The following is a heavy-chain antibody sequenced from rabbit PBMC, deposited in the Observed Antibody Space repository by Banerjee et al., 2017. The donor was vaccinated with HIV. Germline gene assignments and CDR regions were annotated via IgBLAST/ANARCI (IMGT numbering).Heavy chain of an antibody. V-gene: IGHV1S45*01. CDR3: AGSLVDNANL. Sequence: QEQLEESGGDPVKPEGSLTLTCTASGFSFSNKYVMCWVRQAPGKGLEWIGYIDPVFGSTYYASGVNGRFTISSHNAQNTLYLQLNSLTAADTATYLCAGSLVDNANLWGPGTLVTVS. CDR2: IDPVFGST. CDR1: GFSFSNKYV. D-gene: IGHD1-1*01. J-gene: IGHJ4*01.